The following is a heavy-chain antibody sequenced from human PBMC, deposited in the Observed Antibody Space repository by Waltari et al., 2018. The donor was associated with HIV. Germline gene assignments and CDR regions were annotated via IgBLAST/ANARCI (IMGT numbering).Heavy chain of an antibody. CDR1: GGTVSSSD. CDR3: ARVPDRSGYQRYAMDV. D-gene: IGHD3-22*01. Sequence: QVQLVQSGAEVKKPGSSVKVSCKASGGTVSSSDISWVRQAPGQGLEWMGAISPLFGEANYAQKCQGRLTITADESTSTAYMELSSLRSEDTAVYYCARVPDRSGYQRYAMDVWGQGTTVTVS. CDR2: ISPLFGEA. V-gene: IGHV1-69*01. J-gene: IGHJ6*02.